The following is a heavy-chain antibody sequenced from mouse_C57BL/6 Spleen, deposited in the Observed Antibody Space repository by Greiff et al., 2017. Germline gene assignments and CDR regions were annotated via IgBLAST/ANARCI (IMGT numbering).Heavy chain of an antibody. CDR1: GFSLTSYG. J-gene: IGHJ2*01. Sequence: VQLQQSGPGLVQPSQSLSIPCTVPGFSLTSYGVHWVRQSPGKGLEWLGVIWSGGSTDCNAAFIARLSISKDNSNSPVFFKRNSLQANDTAIYYCARNGPEINYDYFDDWGRGTTRTDSS. CDR2: IWSGGST. CDR3: ARNGPEINYDYFDD. V-gene: IGHV2-2*02. D-gene: IGHD2-4*01.